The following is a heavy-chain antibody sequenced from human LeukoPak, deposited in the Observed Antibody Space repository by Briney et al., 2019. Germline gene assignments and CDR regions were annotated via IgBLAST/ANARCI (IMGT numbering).Heavy chain of an antibody. J-gene: IGHJ4*02. CDR1: GGSISSSSYY. CDR3: ARVLRYFDY. Sequence: PSETLSLTFTVSGGSISSSSYYWGWIRQPPGKGLEWIGSIYYSGSTYYNPSLKSRVTISVDTSKNQFSLKLSSVTAADTAVYYCARVLRYFDYWGQGTLVTVSS. V-gene: IGHV4-39*07. CDR2: IYYSGST. D-gene: IGHD3-9*01.